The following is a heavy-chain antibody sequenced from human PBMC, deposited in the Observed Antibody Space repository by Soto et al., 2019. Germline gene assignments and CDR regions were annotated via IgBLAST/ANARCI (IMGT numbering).Heavy chain of an antibody. V-gene: IGHV1-69*01. CDR3: ARVLEAAPFPGRFDP. CDR1: GGTFSSYA. CDR2: IIPMFATG. J-gene: IGHJ5*02. D-gene: IGHD1-1*01. Sequence: VQLVQSGAEVKKPGSSVKVSFKASGGTFSSYAISWVRQAPGQGLEWMGGIIPMFATGNYAQKFQGRATITADESTTTAYMELSSLRSEDTAVYYCARVLEAAPFPGRFDPWGQGTLVTVSS.